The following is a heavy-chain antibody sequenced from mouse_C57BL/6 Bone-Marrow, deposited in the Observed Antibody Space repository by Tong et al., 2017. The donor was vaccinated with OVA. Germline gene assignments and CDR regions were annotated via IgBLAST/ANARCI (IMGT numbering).Heavy chain of an antibody. D-gene: IGHD2-3*01. CDR1: GFTFSSYA. V-gene: IGHV5-12-1*01. Sequence: EVQLQESGGGLVKPGGSLKLSCAASGFTFSSYAMSWVRQTPEKRLELVATINSDGGRTYYPDTMERRFIISRDNTKKTRYLQMSRLRSEDTALYYCARHEGYDGYYFDYWGQGTTLTVSS. CDR3: ARHEGYDGYYFDY. J-gene: IGHJ2*01. CDR2: INSDGGRT.